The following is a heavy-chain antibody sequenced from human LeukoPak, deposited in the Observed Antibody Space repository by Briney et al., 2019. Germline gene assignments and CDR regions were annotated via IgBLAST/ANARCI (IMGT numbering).Heavy chain of an antibody. V-gene: IGHV4-39*07. D-gene: IGHD3-9*01. CDR1: GGSISSSSYY. CDR3: ASQYDILTGYYNGGLDAFDI. CDR2: IYYSGST. Sequence: SETLSLTCTVSGGSISSSSYYWGWIRQPPGTGLEWIGSIYYSGSTYYNPSLKSRVTISVDTSKNQFSLKLSSVTAADTAVYYCASQYDILTGYYNGGLDAFDIWGQGTMVTVSS. J-gene: IGHJ3*02.